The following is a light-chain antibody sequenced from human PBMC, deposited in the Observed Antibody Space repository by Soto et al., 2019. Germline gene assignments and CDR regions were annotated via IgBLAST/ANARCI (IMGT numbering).Light chain of an antibody. V-gene: IGKV1-39*01. CDR2: DAS. Sequence: DIKMTQSPPALSASVGDTVTITCRASQNIDNYLNWYQQKPGKAPELLIHDASSLQSGVPSRFSGSGSGTDFTLTISSLQPEDFAVYYCQQSYSSPPTFGQGTKVDI. J-gene: IGKJ1*01. CDR3: QQSYSSPPT. CDR1: QNIDNY.